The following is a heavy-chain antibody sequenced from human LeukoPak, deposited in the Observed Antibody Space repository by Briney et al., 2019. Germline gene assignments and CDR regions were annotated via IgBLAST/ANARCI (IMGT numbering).Heavy chain of an antibody. V-gene: IGHV1-8*01. CDR2: MNPNSGNT. J-gene: IGHJ6*03. CDR3: ARGVSGYGDYYYYYYMDV. CDR1: GYTFTSYD. Sequence: ASVKVSCKASGYTFTSYDINWVRQATGQGLEWMGWMNPNSGNTGYAQKFQGRVTMTRNTSISTAYMELSRLRSDDTAVYYCARGVSGYGDYYYYYYMDVWGKGTTVTVSS. D-gene: IGHD4-17*01.